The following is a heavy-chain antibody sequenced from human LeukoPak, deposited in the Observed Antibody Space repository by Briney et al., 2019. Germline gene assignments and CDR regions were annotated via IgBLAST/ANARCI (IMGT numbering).Heavy chain of an antibody. D-gene: IGHD3-10*01. CDR3: ARGSYYYVSGRYYNVVY. J-gene: IGHJ4*02. V-gene: IGHV1-8*01. Sequence: ASVKVSCKASGYTFTSYDINWVRQATGQGLEWMGWMNPNSGNTGYAQKFQGRVTMTRNTSISTAYMELSSLRSEDTAVYYCARGSYYYVSGRYYNVVYWGQGTLVTVSS. CDR2: MNPNSGNT. CDR1: GYTFTSYD.